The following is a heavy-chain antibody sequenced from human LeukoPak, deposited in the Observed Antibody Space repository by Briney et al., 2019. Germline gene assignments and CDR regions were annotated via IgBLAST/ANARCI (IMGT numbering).Heavy chain of an antibody. J-gene: IGHJ3*02. V-gene: IGHV4-59*01. D-gene: IGHD3-10*01. CDR2: IYYSGST. CDR3: ARERWFGEFNAFDI. Sequence: SETLSLTCTVSCGSISSYYWSWIRQPPGKGLEWIGYIYYSGSTNYNPSLKSRVTISVDTSKNQFSLKLSSVTAADTAVYYCARERWFGEFNAFDIWGQGTMVTVS. CDR1: CGSISSYY.